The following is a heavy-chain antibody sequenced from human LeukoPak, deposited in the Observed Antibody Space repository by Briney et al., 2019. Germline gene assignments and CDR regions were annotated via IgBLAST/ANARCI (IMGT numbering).Heavy chain of an antibody. Sequence: ASVKVSSTPSVYTSTGYYMYWVPQAPGQGLEWMGWINPNSGGTNYAQKFQGRVTMTRDTSISTAYMELSRLRSDDTAVYYCATFVVVPAATMAWGPWFDPWGQGTLVTVSS. CDR3: ATFVVVPAATMAWGPWFDP. V-gene: IGHV1-2*02. CDR1: VYTSTGYY. D-gene: IGHD2-2*01. CDR2: INPNSGGT. J-gene: IGHJ5*02.